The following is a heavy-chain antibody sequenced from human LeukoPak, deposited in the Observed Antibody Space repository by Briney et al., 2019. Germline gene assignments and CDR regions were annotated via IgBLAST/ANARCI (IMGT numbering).Heavy chain of an antibody. CDR2: INNDGSST. V-gene: IGHV3-74*01. CDR1: GLTFSRYW. D-gene: IGHD6-19*01. Sequence: GGSLRLSCAASGLTFSRYWMHWVRQAPGKGLVWVSRINNDGSSTTYADSVKGRFTISRDTDKNTLFLQMNSLRDEDTAVYYCRAVAGPDDFWGQGTLVSVSS. CDR3: RAVAGPDDF. J-gene: IGHJ4*02.